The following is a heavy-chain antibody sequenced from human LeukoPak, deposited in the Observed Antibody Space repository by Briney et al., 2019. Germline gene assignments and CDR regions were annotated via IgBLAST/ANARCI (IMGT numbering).Heavy chain of an antibody. CDR3: ARARRDVGYDGWFDP. CDR1: GFTFTDYY. V-gene: IGHV1-2*02. D-gene: IGHD5-12*01. CDR2: IYPKSGNT. Sequence: GASVKVSCKTSGFTFTDYYMHWVRQAPGQGLEWMVWIYPKSGNTNSAQKFQGRVTMTRDTSISTVYLELTRLRSDDTALYFCARARRDVGYDGWFDPWGQGTLVTVSS. J-gene: IGHJ5*02.